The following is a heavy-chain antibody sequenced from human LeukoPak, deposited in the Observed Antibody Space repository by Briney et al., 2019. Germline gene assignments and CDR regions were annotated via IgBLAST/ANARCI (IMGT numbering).Heavy chain of an antibody. J-gene: IGHJ4*02. CDR3: AXDIVVVXAXTALDY. CDR1: GYTFTSYG. CDR2: ISAYNGNT. D-gene: IGHD2-21*01. Sequence: ASVKVSCKASGYTFTSYGISWVRQAPGQGLEWMGWISAYNGNTNYXQKFQGRVTITRDTSASTAYMELSSLRSEDTAVYYCAXDIVVVXAXTALDYRGQGTLVTVSS. V-gene: IGHV1-18*01.